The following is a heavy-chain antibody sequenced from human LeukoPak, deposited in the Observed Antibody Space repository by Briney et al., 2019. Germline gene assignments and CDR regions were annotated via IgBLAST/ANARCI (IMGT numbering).Heavy chain of an antibody. D-gene: IGHD3-3*01. V-gene: IGHV4-39*01. Sequence: SETLSLTCTVSGGSISSSSYYWGWMRQPPGKVLEWIGSIYYSGSTYYNPSLKSRVTISVDTSKNQFSLKLSSVTAADTAVYYCARLKIRDGAYYYDFWSGYHYYFDYWGQGTLVTVSS. CDR2: IYYSGST. CDR3: ARLKIRDGAYYYDFWSGYHYYFDY. CDR1: GGSISSSSYY. J-gene: IGHJ4*02.